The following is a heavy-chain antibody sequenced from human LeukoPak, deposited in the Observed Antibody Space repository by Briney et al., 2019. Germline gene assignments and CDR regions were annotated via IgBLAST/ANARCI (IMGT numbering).Heavy chain of an antibody. V-gene: IGHV5-51*01. CDR1: GYSFTSYW. Sequence: NAGESLKISCKGSGYSFTSYWIGWVRQMPGKGLEWMGIIYPGDYDTRYSPSFQGQVTISADKSISTAYLRWSSLKASDTAMYYCARPAYCSSTSCYEEPEYFQHWGQGTLVTVSS. J-gene: IGHJ1*01. D-gene: IGHD2-2*01. CDR2: IYPGDYDT. CDR3: ARPAYCSSTSCYEEPEYFQH.